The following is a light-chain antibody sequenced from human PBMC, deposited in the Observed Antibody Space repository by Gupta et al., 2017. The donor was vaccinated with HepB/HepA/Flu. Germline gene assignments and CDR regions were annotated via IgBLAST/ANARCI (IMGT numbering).Light chain of an antibody. CDR1: QSILYSSNNKNY. Sequence: EIVMTQSPDSLAVSVGERATINCKSSQSILYSSNNKNYLAWYQQKPGQPPKLLIYWASTRESGVPDRFSGSGSGTDFTLTISSLQAEDVAVYYCQQYYNNPVTFGGGTKVEIK. J-gene: IGKJ4*01. CDR3: QQYYNNPVT. V-gene: IGKV4-1*01. CDR2: WAS.